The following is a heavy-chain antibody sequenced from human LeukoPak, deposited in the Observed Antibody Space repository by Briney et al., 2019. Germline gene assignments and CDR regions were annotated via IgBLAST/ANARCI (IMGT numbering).Heavy chain of an antibody. CDR3: AKLLNDYGDYYFDY. Sequence: GGSLRLSCAASGFTFSIYEMNWVRQAPGQGLDWVSAISARDGSTYYADSVKGRFTISRDNSKNTLYLQMNSLRAEDTAVYYCAKLLNDYGDYYFDYWGQGTLVTVSS. CDR1: GFTFSIYE. V-gene: IGHV3-23*01. J-gene: IGHJ4*02. D-gene: IGHD4-17*01. CDR2: ISARDGST.